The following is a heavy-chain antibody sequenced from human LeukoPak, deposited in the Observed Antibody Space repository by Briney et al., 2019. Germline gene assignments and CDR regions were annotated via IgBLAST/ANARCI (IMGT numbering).Heavy chain of an antibody. Sequence: PSETLSLTCTVSGGSISTYYWSWIRRPPGKGLEWIGYIYYSGSTNFNPSLTSRVTMSVDTSKNQFSLRLSSVTAADTAVYYCAGGRSSSWYSFLDYWGQGTLVTVSS. D-gene: IGHD6-13*01. V-gene: IGHV4-59*01. J-gene: IGHJ4*02. CDR2: IYYSGST. CDR1: GGSISTYY. CDR3: AGGRSSSWYSFLDY.